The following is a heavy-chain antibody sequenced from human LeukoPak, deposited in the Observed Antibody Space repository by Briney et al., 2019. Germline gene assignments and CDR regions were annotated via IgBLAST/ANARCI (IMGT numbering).Heavy chain of an antibody. V-gene: IGHV1-18*01. CDR2: ISGYNGNT. CDR1: GYTFTSYG. D-gene: IGHD1-14*01. CDR3: ARGGETTWVDY. J-gene: IGHJ4*02. Sequence: GASVKVSCKASGYTFTSYGISWVRQAPGQGLEWMGWISGYNGNTNYAQKLQGRVTMTTDTSASTAYMELSSLRSEDTAVYYCARGGETTWVDYWGQGTLVTVSS.